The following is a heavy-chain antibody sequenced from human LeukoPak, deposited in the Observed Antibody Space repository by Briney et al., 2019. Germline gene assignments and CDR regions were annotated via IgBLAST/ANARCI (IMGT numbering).Heavy chain of an antibody. CDR3: ARVVRDGYNYYFDY. J-gene: IGHJ4*02. CDR1: GGSISSYY. D-gene: IGHD5-24*01. V-gene: IGHV4-4*07. Sequence: SETLSLTCTVSGGSISSYYWSWIRQPAGKGLEWIGRIYTSGSTNYNPSLKSRVTMSVDMSKNQFSLKLSSVTAADTAVYYCARVVRDGYNYYFDYWGQGTLVTVSS. CDR2: IYTSGST.